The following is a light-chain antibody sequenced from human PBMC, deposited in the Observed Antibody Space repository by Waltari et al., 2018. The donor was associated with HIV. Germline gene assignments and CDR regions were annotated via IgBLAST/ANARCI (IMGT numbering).Light chain of an antibody. CDR3: SSDTSSCSLLV. Sequence: QSALAQPTSVSGPPGLSVTISCTGTSSNVGGHTYVSWYQHHPGKATKLMMYDVSKRPAGVSTRAAGAKAGNTASLTISGLQAEEEAEYYCSSDTSSCSLLVFGGGTKLTVL. J-gene: IGLJ3*02. V-gene: IGLV2-14*03. CDR1: SSNVGGHTY. CDR2: DVS.